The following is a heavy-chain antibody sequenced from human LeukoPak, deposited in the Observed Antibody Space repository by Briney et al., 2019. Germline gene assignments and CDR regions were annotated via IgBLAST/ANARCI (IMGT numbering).Heavy chain of an antibody. V-gene: IGHV3-30*03. CDR3: ARGHTAVTRHFDF. J-gene: IGHJ4*02. CDR2: ISYDGSNK. CDR1: GFTFSSYG. Sequence: PGGSLRLSCAASGFTFSSYGMQWGRQAPGKGLEWVAVISYDGSNKYYADSVKGRFTISRDNSKNTLYLQMNSLRAEDTAVYYCARGHTAVTRHFDFWGQGTLVSVSS. D-gene: IGHD4-17*01.